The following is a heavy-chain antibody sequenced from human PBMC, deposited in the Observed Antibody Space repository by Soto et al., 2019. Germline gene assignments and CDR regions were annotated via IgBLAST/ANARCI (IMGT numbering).Heavy chain of an antibody. CDR2: IYHRGDT. V-gene: IGHV4-30-2*01. J-gene: IGHJ5*02. Sequence: PSETLSLTCAVSGGSINSGGYSRNWIRQPPGKGLEWIGHIYHRGDTYYNPSLKSRVTISVDRSKNQFSLNLNSVTAADTAVYFCARARTVGVEFWFDPWGQGTLVTVSS. D-gene: IGHD4-4*01. CDR3: ARARTVGVEFWFDP. CDR1: GGSINSGGYS.